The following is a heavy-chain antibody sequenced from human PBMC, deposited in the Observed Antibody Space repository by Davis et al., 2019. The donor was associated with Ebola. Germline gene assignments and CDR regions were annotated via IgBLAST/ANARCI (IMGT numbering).Heavy chain of an antibody. CDR2: IKQDGSVK. CDR3: ARDDYGGWPCDY. D-gene: IGHD4-23*01. Sequence: GGSLRLSCAASGFTFGSFWMSWVRQSPGKGLEWVANIKQDGSVKYYVDSVKGRSTISRDNAKNSLYLQMNSLRAEDTAVYYCARDDYGGWPCDYWGQGTLVTVSS. CDR1: GFTFGSFW. J-gene: IGHJ4*02. V-gene: IGHV3-7*01.